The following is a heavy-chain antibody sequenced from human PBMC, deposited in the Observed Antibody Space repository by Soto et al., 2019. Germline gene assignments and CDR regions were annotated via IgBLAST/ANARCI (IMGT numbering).Heavy chain of an antibody. CDR3: AAGGGLPRYY. CDR1: GGSISSGGYS. J-gene: IGHJ4*02. V-gene: IGHV4-30-2*01. D-gene: IGHD5-12*01. CDR2: IYHSGST. Sequence: QLQLQESGSGLVKPSQTLSLTCAVSGGSISSGGYSWSWIRQPPGKGLEWIGYIYHSGSTYYNPSLKSRATISVDRPKNQFSLKLGPGTAADTAVYYCAAGGGLPRYYWGQGTLVTVSS.